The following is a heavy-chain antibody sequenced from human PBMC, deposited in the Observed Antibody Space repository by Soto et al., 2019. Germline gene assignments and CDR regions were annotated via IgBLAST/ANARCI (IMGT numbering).Heavy chain of an antibody. V-gene: IGHV3-23*01. Sequence: EVQLLESGGGLVQPGGSLRLSCAASGFTFSSFAMSWVRQAPGTGMEWVSGISGSGGSTYYADSVEGRFTISRDNSKTTLYLQMNSLRGEDTAVYYCEKDRKSGSGWYWDYWGQGTLVTVSS. D-gene: IGHD6-19*01. J-gene: IGHJ4*02. CDR2: ISGSGGST. CDR1: GFTFSSFA. CDR3: EKDRKSGSGWYWDY.